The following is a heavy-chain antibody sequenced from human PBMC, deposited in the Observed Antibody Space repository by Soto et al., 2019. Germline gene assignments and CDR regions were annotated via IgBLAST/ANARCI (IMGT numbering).Heavy chain of an antibody. J-gene: IGHJ6*02. CDR2: IYYSGST. D-gene: IGHD3-10*01. CDR1: GGSISSGGYY. CDR3: ARDLGGSGSYYKPYGMDV. V-gene: IGHV4-31*03. Sequence: QVQLQESGPGLVKPSQTLSLTCTVSGGSISSGGYYWSWVRHHPGKGLEWIGYIYYSGSTYYNPSLKSRVTISVDTSNHQFSLKLSSVTAADTAVYYCARDLGGSGSYYKPYGMDVWGQGTTVTVSS.